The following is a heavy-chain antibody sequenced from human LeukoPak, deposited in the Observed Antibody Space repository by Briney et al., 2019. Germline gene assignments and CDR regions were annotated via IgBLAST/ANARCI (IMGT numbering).Heavy chain of an antibody. Sequence: PSETLSLTCTVSGGSISSGGYSWSWIRQPPGKGLEWIGYIYHSGSTYYNPSLKSRVTKSVDRSKNQFSLKLSSVTAADTAVYYCARSGYEPYYFDYWGQGTLVTVSS. V-gene: IGHV4-30-2*01. CDR3: ARSGYEPYYFDY. J-gene: IGHJ4*02. D-gene: IGHD5-12*01. CDR1: GGSISSGGYS. CDR2: IYHSGST.